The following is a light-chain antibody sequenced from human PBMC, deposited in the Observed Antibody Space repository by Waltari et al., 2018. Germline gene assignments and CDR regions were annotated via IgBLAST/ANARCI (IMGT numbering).Light chain of an antibody. V-gene: IGLV8-61*01. CDR1: SRSLSSPSS. CDR2: KTN. J-gene: IGLJ3*02. Sequence: QTVVTQEPSLSVSPGGTVTLPCPLNSRSLSSPSSASWYQQTPGQAPRTRVYKTNTRSSGVPDRFSGSRLGNKAALTITGAQADDESDYYCLLYMGSGIWVFGGGTKLTVL. CDR3: LLYMGSGIWV.